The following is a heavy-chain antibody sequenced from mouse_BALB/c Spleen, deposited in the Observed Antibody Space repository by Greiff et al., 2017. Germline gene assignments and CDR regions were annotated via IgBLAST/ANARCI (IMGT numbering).Heavy chain of an antibody. V-gene: IGHV7-3*02. D-gene: IGHD4-1*01. CDR3: SRDNWSFAY. CDR1: GFTFTDYY. Sequence: DVKLVESGGGLVQPGGSLRLSCATSGFTFTDYYMSWVRQPPGKALEWLGFIRNKANGFTTEYSASVKGRFTISRDNSQSILYLPMNTLRAEDSATYYCSRDNWSFAYWGPGTLVTVSA. CDR2: IRNKANGFTT. J-gene: IGHJ3*01.